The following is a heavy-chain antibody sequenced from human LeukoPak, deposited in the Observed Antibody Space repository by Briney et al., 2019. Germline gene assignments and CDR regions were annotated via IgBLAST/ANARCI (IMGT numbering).Heavy chain of an antibody. CDR2: IRYDGSNT. D-gene: IGHD2-2*01. V-gene: IGHV3-30*02. CDR1: GFSFSSYG. CDR3: AIYMRGGDIVVVPAASGDDLDV. J-gene: IGHJ3*01. Sequence: GGSLRLSCAASGFSFSSYGMHWVRQPAGKGLEGVAFIRYDGSNTYYADSVKGRLPISRDNSKKSLYLHMNSLRAEDTAVDHCAIYMRGGDIVVVPAASGDDLDVWGKGTMVTVSS.